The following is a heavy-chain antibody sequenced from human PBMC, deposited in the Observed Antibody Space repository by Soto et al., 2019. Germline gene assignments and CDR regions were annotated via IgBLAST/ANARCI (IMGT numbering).Heavy chain of an antibody. CDR2: VTGSGGGT. J-gene: IGHJ5*02. D-gene: IGHD3-16*01. V-gene: IGHV3-23*01. CDR3: GKGRGGGILDWFDP. Sequence: GGSLRLSCAASGFTFSGFCMAWVRQAPGKGLEWVATVTGSGGGTYYADSVKGRFSISRDNSKNKVYLQMYSLRPEDTAVYFYGKGRGGGILDWFDPWGQGIMVTVSS. CDR1: GFTFSGFC.